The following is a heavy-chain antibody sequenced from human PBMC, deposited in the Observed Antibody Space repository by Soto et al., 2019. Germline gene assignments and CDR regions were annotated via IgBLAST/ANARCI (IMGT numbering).Heavy chain of an antibody. Sequence: GGSLRLSCAASGFTFSNAWMNWVRQAPGKGLEWVGRIKSKTDGGTTDYAAPVKGRFTISRDDSKNTLYLQMNSLKTEDTAVYYCTTEDILTGYTFVYWGQGTLVTVSS. J-gene: IGHJ4*02. D-gene: IGHD3-9*01. CDR2: IKSKTDGGTT. CDR1: GFTFSNAW. V-gene: IGHV3-15*07. CDR3: TTEDILTGYTFVY.